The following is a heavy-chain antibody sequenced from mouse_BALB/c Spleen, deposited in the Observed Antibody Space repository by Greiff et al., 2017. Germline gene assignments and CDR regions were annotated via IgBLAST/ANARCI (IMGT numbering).Heavy chain of an antibody. D-gene: IGHD1-2*01. J-gene: IGHJ4*01. Sequence: EVKLQESGAELVKPGASVKLSCTASGFNIKDTYMHWVKQRPEQGLEWIGRIDPANGNTKYDPKFQGKATITADTSSNPAYLQLSSLTSEDTAVYYSARYQFATATGYYAMDYWGQGTSVTVSS. V-gene: IGHV14-3*02. CDR1: GFNIKDTY. CDR3: ARYQFATATGYYAMDY. CDR2: IDPANGNT.